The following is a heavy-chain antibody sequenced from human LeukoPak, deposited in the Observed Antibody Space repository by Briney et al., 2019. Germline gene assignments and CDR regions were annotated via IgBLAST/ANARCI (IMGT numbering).Heavy chain of an antibody. J-gene: IGHJ5*02. CDR1: GFSLSGYW. D-gene: IGHD2-15*01. CDR2: NNGDGSTT. V-gene: IGHV3-74*01. CDR3: ARDPRNVGLAP. Sequence: PGGSPRLSCVASGFSLSGYWMYWVRQAPGKGLMYISRNNGDGSTTNYADVVKGRFTMSRDNVKNTLYLQMNSLRVEDTAVYYCARDPRNVGLAPWGQGTLVTVSP.